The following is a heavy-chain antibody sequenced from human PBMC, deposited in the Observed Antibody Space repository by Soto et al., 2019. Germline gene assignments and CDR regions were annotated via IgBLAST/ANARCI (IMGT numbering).Heavy chain of an antibody. CDR3: ARSPDPRIGAAANDY. V-gene: IGHV3-53*01. J-gene: IGHJ4*02. CDR2: IYGGGST. Sequence: HPGGSLRLSCAASGFTVSSNYMSWVRQAPGKGLEWVSVIYGGGSTYYADSVKGRFTISRDNSKNTLYLQMNSLRAEDTAVYYCARSPDPRIGAAANDYWGQGTLVTVSS. CDR1: GFTVSSNY. D-gene: IGHD6-13*01.